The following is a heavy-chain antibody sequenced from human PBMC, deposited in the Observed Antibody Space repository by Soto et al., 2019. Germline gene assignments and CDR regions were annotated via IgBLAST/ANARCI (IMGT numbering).Heavy chain of an antibody. J-gene: IGHJ4*02. CDR2: ISWNSGSI. CDR3: AGIAAAGTGY. Sequence: EVQLVESGGGLVRPGRSLRLSCAASGFTFDDYAMHWVRQAPGKGLEWVSGISWNSGSIGYADSVKGRFTISRDNAKNSLYLQMNSLRAEDTALYYCAGIAAAGTGYWGQGTLVTVSS. V-gene: IGHV3-9*01. D-gene: IGHD6-13*01. CDR1: GFTFDDYA.